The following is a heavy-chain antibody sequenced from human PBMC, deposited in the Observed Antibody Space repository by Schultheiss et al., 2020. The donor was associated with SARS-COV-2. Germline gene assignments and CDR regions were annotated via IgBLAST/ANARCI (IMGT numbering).Heavy chain of an antibody. CDR1: GYTFTGYY. CDR2: INPNSGGT. CDR3: ARGVGYSSGLGVDP. Sequence: ASVKVSCKASGYTFTGYYMHWVRQAPGQGLEWMGRINPNSGGTNYAQKFQGRVTMTRNTSISTAYMELSSLRSEDTAVYYCARGVGYSSGLGVDPWGQGTLVTVSS. J-gene: IGHJ5*02. V-gene: IGHV1-2*06. D-gene: IGHD6-19*01.